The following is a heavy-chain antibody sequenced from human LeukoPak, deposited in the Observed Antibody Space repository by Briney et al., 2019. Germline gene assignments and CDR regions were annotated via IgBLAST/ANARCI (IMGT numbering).Heavy chain of an antibody. CDR2: MNPNSGNT. J-gene: IGHJ4*02. CDR1: GYTCTSYD. V-gene: IGHV1-8*01. CDR3: ARVPRRGYCSGGSCYYFDY. D-gene: IGHD2-15*01. Sequence: ASVKVSCKASGYTCTSYDINWVRQATGQGLEWMGWMNPNSGNTGYAQKFQGRVTMTRNTSISTAYMELSSLRSEDTAVYYCARVPRRGYCSGGSCYYFDYWGQGTLVTVSS.